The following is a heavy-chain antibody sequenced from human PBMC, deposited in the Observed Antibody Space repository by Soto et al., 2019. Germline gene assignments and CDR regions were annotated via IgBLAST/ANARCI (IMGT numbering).Heavy chain of an antibody. J-gene: IGHJ5*02. CDR3: ARISGSGHLGWFGP. D-gene: IGHD3-10*01. Sequence: QVQLVQSGGGVVQSGRSLRLSCTSSGFTFNTYGMFWARQAPGKGLEWVAGIWYDGSYRYYVDSVQGRFTVSRDNSKNTVYLEMNSLRAEDTAVYYCARISGSGHLGWFGPWGQGTLVSVSS. V-gene: IGHV3-33*03. CDR1: GFTFNTYG. CDR2: IWYDGSYR.